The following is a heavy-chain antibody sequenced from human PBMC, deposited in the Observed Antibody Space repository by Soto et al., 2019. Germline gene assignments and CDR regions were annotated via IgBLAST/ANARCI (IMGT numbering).Heavy chain of an antibody. CDR3: SVGRTVNTDGHWYLDL. V-gene: IGHV1-18*01. Sequence: QVQLVQSGAEVKKPGASVKVSCKASGYTFTNYGISWVRQAPGQGLEWMGWISAYNANTDYAQKLQGRVTMTTDTSKSIADVELTSRTSDDTAVYYCSVGRTVNTDGHWYLDLWGRGTLVSVAS. D-gene: IGHD2-21*02. J-gene: IGHJ2*01. CDR1: GYTFTNYG. CDR2: ISAYNANT.